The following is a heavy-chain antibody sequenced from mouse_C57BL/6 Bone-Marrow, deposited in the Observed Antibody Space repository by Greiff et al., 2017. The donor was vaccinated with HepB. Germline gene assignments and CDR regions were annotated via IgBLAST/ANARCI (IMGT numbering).Heavy chain of an antibody. V-gene: IGHV1-81*01. J-gene: IGHJ1*03. D-gene: IGHD1-1*01. CDR3: ARRDYYGSSPRYFDV. CDR1: GYTFTSYG. Sequence: QVQLQQSGAELARPGASVKLSCKASGYTFTSYGISWVKQRTGQGLEWIGEIYPRSGNTYYNEKFKGKATLTAYKSSSTAYMELRSLTSEDSAVYFCARRDYYGSSPRYFDVWGTGTTVTVSS. CDR2: IYPRSGNT.